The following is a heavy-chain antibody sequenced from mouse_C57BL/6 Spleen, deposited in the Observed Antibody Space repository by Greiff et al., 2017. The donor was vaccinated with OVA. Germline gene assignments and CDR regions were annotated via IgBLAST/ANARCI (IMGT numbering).Heavy chain of an antibody. J-gene: IGHJ1*03. CDR1: GYTFTSYW. D-gene: IGHD1-1*01. V-gene: IGHV1-5*01. CDR3: TRSPNYYGSRDWYFDV. Sequence: EVQRVESGTVLARPGASVKMSCKTSGYTFTSYWMHWVKQRPGQGLEWIGAIYPGNSDTSYNQKFKGKAKLTAVTSASTAYMELSSLTNEDSAVYYCTRSPNYYGSRDWYFDVWGTGTTVTVSS. CDR2: IYPGNSDT.